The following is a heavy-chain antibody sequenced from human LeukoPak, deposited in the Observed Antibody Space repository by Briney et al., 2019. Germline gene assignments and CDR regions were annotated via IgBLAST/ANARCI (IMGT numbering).Heavy chain of an antibody. CDR1: GGSISGYY. D-gene: IGHD1-1*01. CDR2: IFYSGST. Sequence: SETLSLTCTVSGGSISGYYWSWIRQPPGKGLEWIGYIFYSGSTNYNPSLKSRVTISVDTSKNQFSLKLSSVTAADTAVYFCARDPLSTNDFDIWGQGTMVTVSS. CDR3: ARDPLSTNDFDI. V-gene: IGHV4-59*12. J-gene: IGHJ3*02.